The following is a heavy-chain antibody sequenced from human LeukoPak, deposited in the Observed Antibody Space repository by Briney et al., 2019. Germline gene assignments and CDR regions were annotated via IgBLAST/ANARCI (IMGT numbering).Heavy chain of an antibody. D-gene: IGHD3-10*01. CDR2: IYHSGTT. Sequence: SETLSLTCTVSGYSISSGYYGGWIRQPPGKGLEWIGNIYHSGTTYYNPSLKSRVTISVDTSKNQFSLKLSSVTAADTAVYYCARVNPNYGSGSYNWFDPWGQGTLVTVSS. CDR3: ARVNPNYGSGSYNWFDP. V-gene: IGHV4-38-2*02. CDR1: GYSISSGYY. J-gene: IGHJ5*02.